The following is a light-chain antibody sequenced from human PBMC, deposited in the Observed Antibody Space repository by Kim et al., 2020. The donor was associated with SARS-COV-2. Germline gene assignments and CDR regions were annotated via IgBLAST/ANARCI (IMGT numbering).Light chain of an antibody. J-gene: IGKJ4*01. V-gene: IGKV3-20*01. CDR2: VAS. CDR3: QQYGNSPKT. CDR1: QSVSSNS. Sequence: EIVLTQSPGTLSLSPGERATLSCRATQSVSSNSLAWYQQKPGQAPRLLIYVASSKATGIPDRFSGSESGTDFTLTISRLEPEDFAVFYWQQYGNSPKTFGGGTKVDIK.